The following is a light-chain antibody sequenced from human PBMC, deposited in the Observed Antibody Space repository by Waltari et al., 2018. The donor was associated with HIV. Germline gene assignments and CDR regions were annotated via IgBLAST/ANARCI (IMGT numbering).Light chain of an antibody. J-gene: IGLJ1*01. CDR2: EVS. CDR1: SSDVGGYNY. Sequence: LTQPPSVSVSPGQTASITCSGTSSDVGGYNYVSWYQQHPGKAPKLMIYEVSYRPSGVSNLFSGSKSANTASLTISGLQAEDEADYYCSSYTSSSTYYVFGTGTKVTVL. V-gene: IGLV2-14*01. CDR3: SSYTSSSTYYV.